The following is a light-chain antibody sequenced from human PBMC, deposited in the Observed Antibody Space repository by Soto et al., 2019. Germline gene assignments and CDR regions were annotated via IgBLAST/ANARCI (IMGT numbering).Light chain of an antibody. CDR2: DVT. CDR1: SSDVGGYNY. J-gene: IGLJ1*01. V-gene: IGLV2-14*01. Sequence: QSALTQPASVSGSPGQSITISCTGTSSDVGGYNYVSWYQHHPGKAPKLMIYDVTNRPSGVSNRFSGSKSGNTASLTISGLQAEDEDDYYCSSYTSSHTYVFGTGTKLTVL. CDR3: SSYTSSHTYV.